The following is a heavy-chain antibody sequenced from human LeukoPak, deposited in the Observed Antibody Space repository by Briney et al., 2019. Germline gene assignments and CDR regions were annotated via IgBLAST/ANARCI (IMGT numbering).Heavy chain of an antibody. CDR2: IRYDGSNK. CDR1: GFTFKNYG. V-gene: IGHV3-30*02. CDR3: VKDNPLDY. J-gene: IGHJ4*02. D-gene: IGHD1-14*01. Sequence: GGSLRLSCAASGFTFKNYGMLWVRQAPGKGLEWVAFIRYDGSNKYYADSVKGRFTISRDNSKNTLYLQMNSLRAEDTALYYCVKDNPLDYWGQGTLVIVSS.